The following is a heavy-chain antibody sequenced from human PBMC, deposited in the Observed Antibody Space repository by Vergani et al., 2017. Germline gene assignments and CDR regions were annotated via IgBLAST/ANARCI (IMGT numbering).Heavy chain of an antibody. Sequence: EVQLVQSGAEVKKPGESLKISCKGSGYSFTSYWIGWVRQLPGKGLEWMGIIYPGDSDTRYSPSFQGQVTISADKSISTAYLQWSSLKASDTAMYYCARHRGWGLVVVAATPWYYYYGMDVWGQGTTVTV. CDR3: ARHRGWGLVVVAATPWYYYYGMDV. J-gene: IGHJ6*02. CDR2: IYPGDSDT. D-gene: IGHD2-15*01. V-gene: IGHV5-51*01. CDR1: GYSFTSYW.